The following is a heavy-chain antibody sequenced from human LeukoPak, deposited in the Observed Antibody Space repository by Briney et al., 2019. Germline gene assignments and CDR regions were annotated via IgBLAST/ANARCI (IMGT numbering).Heavy chain of an antibody. CDR3: ARDSIVVVPASFYGDYEAGGY. Sequence: PGGSLRLSCAASGFTFSSYSMNWVRQAPGKGLEWVSSISSSSSYIYYADSVKGRFTISRDNAKNSLYLQMNSLRAEDTAVYYCARDSIVVVPASFYGDYEAGGYWGQGTLVTVSS. J-gene: IGHJ4*02. CDR1: GFTFSSYS. V-gene: IGHV3-21*01. CDR2: ISSSSSYI. D-gene: IGHD2-2*01.